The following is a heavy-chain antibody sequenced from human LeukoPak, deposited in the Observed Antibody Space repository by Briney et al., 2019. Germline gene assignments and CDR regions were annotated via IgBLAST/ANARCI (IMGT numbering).Heavy chain of an antibody. V-gene: IGHV4-59*01. CDR2: IYYSGNS. J-gene: IGHJ4*02. D-gene: IGHD5-12*01. Sequence: PSETLSLTCTVSGGSISHYYWSWIRQPPGKGLEWIAYIYYSGNSYYNPSLKSRVTTSVDASKNQFSLELSSVTAADTAVYYCARGGYEARSYYFDYWGQGTLVTVSS. CDR1: GGSISHYY. CDR3: ARGGYEARSYYFDY.